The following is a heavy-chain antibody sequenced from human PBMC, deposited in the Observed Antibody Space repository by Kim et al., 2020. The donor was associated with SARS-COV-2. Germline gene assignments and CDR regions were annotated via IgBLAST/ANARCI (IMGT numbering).Heavy chain of an antibody. Sequence: GGSLRLSCATSGFTFSAYDMNWVRQAPGKGLEWLSFITKSSTTIYYADSVEGRFTISRDNAKNSLFLQMNSLRDADTALYYCVRDRIGGAFAMWGLGTMV. D-gene: IGHD3-16*01. J-gene: IGHJ3*02. CDR1: GFTFSAYD. V-gene: IGHV3-48*02. CDR3: VRDRIGGAFAM. CDR2: ITKSSTTI.